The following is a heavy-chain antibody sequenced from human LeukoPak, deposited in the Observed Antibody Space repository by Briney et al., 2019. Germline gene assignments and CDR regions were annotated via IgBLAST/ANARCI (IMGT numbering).Heavy chain of an antibody. CDR2: IYYSGST. CDR1: GGSISSYY. Sequence: SETLSLTCTVSGGSISSYYWSWIRQPPGKGLEGIGYIYYSGSTNYNPSLKSRVTISVDTSKHQFSLKLSSVTAADTAVYYCARTIVGATDAFDIWGQGTMVTVSS. CDR3: ARTIVGATDAFDI. D-gene: IGHD1-26*01. J-gene: IGHJ3*02. V-gene: IGHV4-59*08.